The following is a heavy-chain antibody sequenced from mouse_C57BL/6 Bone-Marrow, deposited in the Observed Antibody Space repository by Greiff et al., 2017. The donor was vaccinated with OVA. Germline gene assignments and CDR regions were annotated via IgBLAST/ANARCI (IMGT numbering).Heavy chain of an antibody. D-gene: IGHD4-1*01. CDR2: ISYDGSN. Sequence: ESGPGLVKPSQSLSLTCSVTGYSITSGYYWNWIRQFPGNKLEWMGYISYDGSNNYNPSLKNRISITRDTSKNQFFLKLNSVTTEDTATYYCAREWDIRGGGQGTLVTVSA. V-gene: IGHV3-6*01. CDR3: AREWDIRG. J-gene: IGHJ3*01. CDR1: GYSITSGYY.